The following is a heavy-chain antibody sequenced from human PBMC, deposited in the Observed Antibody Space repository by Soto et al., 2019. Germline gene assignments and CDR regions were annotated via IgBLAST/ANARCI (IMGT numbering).Heavy chain of an antibody. Sequence: QVQLVQSGAEVKKPGASVKVSCKASGYTFTNYDINWVRQATGQGLEWMGWMNPNSGNTGSAQKFQGRIIMTRDTSTGTAYMELTSLRYEDTAVYYCARVWGTIDYWGQGTLVTVSS. CDR3: ARVWGTIDY. V-gene: IGHV1-8*01. CDR2: MNPNSGNT. D-gene: IGHD3-16*01. CDR1: GYTFTNYD. J-gene: IGHJ4*02.